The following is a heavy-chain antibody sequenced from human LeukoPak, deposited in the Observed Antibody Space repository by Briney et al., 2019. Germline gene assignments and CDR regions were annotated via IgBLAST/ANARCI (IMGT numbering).Heavy chain of an antibody. V-gene: IGHV1-18*01. CDR1: GYTFTSYG. CDR3: ARDQNYDFWSGYPNYFDY. Sequence: GASVTVSFKASGYTFTSYGISWVRQAPGQGLEWMGWISAYNGNTNYAQKLQGRVTMTTDTSTSTAYMELRSLRSDDTAVYYCARDQNYDFWSGYPNYFDYWGQGTLVTVSS. D-gene: IGHD3-3*01. J-gene: IGHJ4*02. CDR2: ISAYNGNT.